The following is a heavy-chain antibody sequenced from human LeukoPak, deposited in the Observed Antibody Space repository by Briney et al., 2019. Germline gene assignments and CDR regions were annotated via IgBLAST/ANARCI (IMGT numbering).Heavy chain of an antibody. J-gene: IGHJ5*02. D-gene: IGHD2-8*01. CDR2: IRYDGSNE. V-gene: IGHV3-30*02. CDR3: MSEPCSGRMVYDIPRFDP. CDR1: GFTFSNYG. Sequence: GGSLRLSCAASGFTFSNYGMHWVRQAPGKGLEWVAFIRYDGSNEYYADSVKGRFTISRDNSKNTLYLQMNSLRAEDTAVYYCMSEPCSGRMVYDIPRFDPWGQGTLVTVSS.